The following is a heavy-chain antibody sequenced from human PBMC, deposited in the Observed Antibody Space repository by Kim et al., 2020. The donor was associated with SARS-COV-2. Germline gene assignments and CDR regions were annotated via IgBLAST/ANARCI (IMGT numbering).Heavy chain of an antibody. CDR1: GGSISSYY. CDR2: IYYSGST. CDR3: ASQERGLFGELVSGFDY. J-gene: IGHJ4*02. V-gene: IGHV4-59*01. Sequence: SETLSLTCTVSGGSISSYYWSWIRQPPGKGLEWIGYIYYSGSTNYNPSLKRRVTITVDTSKNQFSLQLSSVTAADTAVYYCASQERGLFGELVSGFDYWGQGTLVTVSS. D-gene: IGHD3-10*02.